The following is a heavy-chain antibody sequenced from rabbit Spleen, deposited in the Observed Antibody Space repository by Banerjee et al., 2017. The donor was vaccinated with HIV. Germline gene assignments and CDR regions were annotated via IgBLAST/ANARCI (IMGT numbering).Heavy chain of an antibody. CDR1: GFSFSSYYY. Sequence: QSLEESGGGLVQPEGSLTLTCTASGFSFSSYYYMCWVRQAPGKGLEWIGCIVPDISRTYYANWAKGRFTISKTSSTTVTLQMTSLTAADTATYFCSRDGASDSGDYPNLWGPGTLVTVS. V-gene: IGHV1S40*01. CDR2: IVPDISRT. J-gene: IGHJ4*01. D-gene: IGHD1-1*01. CDR3: SRDGASDSGDYPNL.